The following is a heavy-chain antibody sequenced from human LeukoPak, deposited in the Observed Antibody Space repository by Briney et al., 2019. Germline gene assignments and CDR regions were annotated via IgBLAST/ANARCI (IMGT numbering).Heavy chain of an antibody. CDR2: INPSGGST. D-gene: IGHD2-2*01. Sequence: GASVKVSCKASGYTFTGYYMHWVRQAPGQGLEWMGIINPSGGSTSYAQKFQGRVTMTRDMSTSTVYMELSSLRSEDTAAYYCARDTSVYLAPAAMSPINWFDPWGQGTLVTVSS. CDR3: ARDTSVYLAPAAMSPINWFDP. V-gene: IGHV1-46*01. CDR1: GYTFTGYY. J-gene: IGHJ5*02.